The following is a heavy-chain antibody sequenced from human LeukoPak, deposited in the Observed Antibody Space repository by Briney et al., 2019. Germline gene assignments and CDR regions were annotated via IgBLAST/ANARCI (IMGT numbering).Heavy chain of an antibody. J-gene: IGHJ4*02. CDR2: IYYSGST. D-gene: IGHD6-19*01. Sequence: PSETLSLTCTVSGGSISGYYWSWIRQPPGKGLEWIGYIYYSGSTNYNPSLKSRVTISVDTSKNQFSLRLSSVTAADTAVYYCAREVAGPLDYWGQGTLVTVSS. CDR3: AREVAGPLDY. CDR1: GGSISGYY. V-gene: IGHV4-59*01.